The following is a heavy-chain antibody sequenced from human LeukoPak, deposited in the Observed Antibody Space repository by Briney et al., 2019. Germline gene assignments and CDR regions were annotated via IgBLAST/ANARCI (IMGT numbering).Heavy chain of an antibody. V-gene: IGHV1-18*04. CDR3: AKNGGWYRGLDY. CDR1: GYTVTSYG. D-gene: IGHD6-19*01. Sequence: AAVKVSYKASGYTVTSYGMSWVRRAPGQGLEWMGWISAYNGNTNYAQKLQGRVTMTTDTSTSTAYMELRSLRSDDTAVYYCAKNGGWYRGLDYWGQGTLVTVSS. J-gene: IGHJ4*02. CDR2: ISAYNGNT.